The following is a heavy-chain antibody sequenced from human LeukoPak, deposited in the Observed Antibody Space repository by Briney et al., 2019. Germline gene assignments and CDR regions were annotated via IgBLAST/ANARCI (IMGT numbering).Heavy chain of an antibody. D-gene: IGHD1-14*01. CDR3: ARDRAGPPDPFDP. V-gene: IGHV1-18*01. Sequence: GASVKVSREASGYTFTSYGISWVRQAPGQGLEWMGWISAYNGNTNYAQRLQGRVTMTTDTSTSTAYMELRSLRSDDTAVYYCARDRAGPPDPFDPWGQGTLVTVSS. CDR2: ISAYNGNT. J-gene: IGHJ5*02. CDR1: GYTFTSYG.